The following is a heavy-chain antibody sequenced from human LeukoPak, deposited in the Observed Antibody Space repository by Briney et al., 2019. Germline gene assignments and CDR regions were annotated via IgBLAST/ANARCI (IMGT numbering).Heavy chain of an antibody. CDR2: ISSSTGYI. V-gene: IGHV3-21*01. J-gene: IGHJ4*02. Sequence: TTGGSLRLSCAASGFTFSSYSMNWVRQAPGKGLEWVSSISSSTGYIYYADSAKGRFTISRDNAKNSLYLQMNSLRAEDTAVYYCARAAEYYYDSSGYYPFDYWGQGTLVTVSS. CDR3: ARAAEYYYDSSGYYPFDY. CDR1: GFTFSSYS. D-gene: IGHD3-22*01.